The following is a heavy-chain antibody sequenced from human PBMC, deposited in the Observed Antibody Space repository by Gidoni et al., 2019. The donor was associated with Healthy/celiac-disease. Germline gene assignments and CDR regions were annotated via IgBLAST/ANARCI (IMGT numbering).Heavy chain of an antibody. D-gene: IGHD3-16*01. J-gene: IGHJ6*03. Sequence: QFLKSRLTISVDKSKNQFSLKLSSVTAADTAVYYCARDLGGGVDYVDVWGKGTTVTVSS. V-gene: IGHV4-4*02. CDR3: ARDLGGGVDYVDV.